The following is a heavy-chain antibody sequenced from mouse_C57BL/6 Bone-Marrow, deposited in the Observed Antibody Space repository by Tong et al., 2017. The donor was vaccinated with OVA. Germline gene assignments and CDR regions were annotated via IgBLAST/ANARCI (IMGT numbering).Heavy chain of an antibody. CDR1: EYEFPSHD. J-gene: IGHJ2*01. CDR2: INSDGGST. D-gene: IGHD1-1*01. Sequence: EVQLQESGGGLVQPGESLKLSCESNEYEFPSHDMSWVRKTPEKRLELVAAINSDGGSTYYPDTMERRFIISRDNTKKTLYLQMSSLRSEDTALYYCARQRTTVVADYFDYWGQGTTLTVSS. V-gene: IGHV5-2*01. CDR3: ARQRTTVVADYFDY.